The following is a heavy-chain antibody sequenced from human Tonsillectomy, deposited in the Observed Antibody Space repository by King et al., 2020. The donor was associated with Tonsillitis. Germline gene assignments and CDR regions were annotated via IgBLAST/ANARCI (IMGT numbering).Heavy chain of an antibody. D-gene: IGHD2-2*02. J-gene: IGHJ6*02. CDR1: GFTFDDYA. CDR3: AKELGPEPAAIRGSGYSCAMDV. Sequence: VQLVESGGGLVQPGRSLRVSCAASGFTFDDYAMHWVRQVPGKGLEWVSGISWNSVNRDYADSVKGRFTISRDNAKNSLYLQMNSLSAEDTALYYCAKELGPEPAAIRGSGYSCAMDVWGQGTTVTVSS. V-gene: IGHV3-9*01. CDR2: ISWNSVNR.